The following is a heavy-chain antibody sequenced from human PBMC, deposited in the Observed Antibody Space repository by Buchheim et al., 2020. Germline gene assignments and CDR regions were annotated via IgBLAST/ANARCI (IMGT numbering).Heavy chain of an antibody. CDR2: IYHSGST. J-gene: IGHJ5*02. Sequence: QVLLQESGPGLVKPSGTLSLTCAVSGGAISNSNWWSWVRQPPGKGLEWIGEIYHSGSTNYNPSLKSRVTISVDKSKNQFSLKLSSVTAADTAVYYCARPLGGCSSTSCYSGGMWFDPWGQGTL. V-gene: IGHV4-4*02. CDR1: GGAISNSNW. CDR3: ARPLGGCSSTSCYSGGMWFDP. D-gene: IGHD2-2*01.